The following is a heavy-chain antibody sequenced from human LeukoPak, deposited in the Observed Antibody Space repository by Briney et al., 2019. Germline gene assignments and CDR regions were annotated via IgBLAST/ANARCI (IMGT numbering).Heavy chain of an antibody. Sequence: GSLRLSCAGSGFTFSSYAMSWVRQAPGKGLEWIGEINHSGGTNYNPSLKSRVTISVDRSKNQFSLKLNSVAAADTAVYYCARGPAPLEWFSVRRHVYYMDVWGKGTTVTVSS. CDR1: GFTFSSYA. D-gene: IGHD3-3*01. CDR2: INHSGGT. V-gene: IGHV4-34*01. CDR3: ARGPAPLEWFSVRRHVYYMDV. J-gene: IGHJ6*03.